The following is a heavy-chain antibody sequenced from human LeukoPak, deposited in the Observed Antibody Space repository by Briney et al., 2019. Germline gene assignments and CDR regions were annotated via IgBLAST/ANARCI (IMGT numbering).Heavy chain of an antibody. CDR2: IRYDGSNK. V-gene: IGHV3-30*02. CDR1: GFTFSSYG. J-gene: IGHJ4*02. D-gene: IGHD3-22*01. Sequence: GGSLRLSCAASGFTFSSYGMHWVRQAPGKGLEWVAFIRYDGSNKYYTDSVKGRFTISRDNSKSTLYLQMNSLRAEDTAVYYCAKDLASGYYSARGYFDYWGQGTLVTVSS. CDR3: AKDLASGYYSARGYFDY.